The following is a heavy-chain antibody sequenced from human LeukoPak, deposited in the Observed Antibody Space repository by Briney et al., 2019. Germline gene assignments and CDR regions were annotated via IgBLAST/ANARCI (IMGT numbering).Heavy chain of an antibody. Sequence: SVKVSCKASGGTFSSYAISWVRQAPGQGLEWMGRIIPIFGTANYAQKFQGTVTITTDESTSTAYMELSSLRSEDTAVYYCARAWGCSGGSCLYYFDYWGQGTLVTVSS. CDR2: IIPIFGTA. CDR3: ARAWGCSGGSCLYYFDY. D-gene: IGHD2-15*01. J-gene: IGHJ4*02. CDR1: GGTFSSYA. V-gene: IGHV1-69*05.